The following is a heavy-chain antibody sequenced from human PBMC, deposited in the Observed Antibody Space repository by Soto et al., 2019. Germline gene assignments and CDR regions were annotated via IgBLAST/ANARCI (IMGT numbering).Heavy chain of an antibody. CDR3: VHSRCGGDCLQSYSSHYYYGMDI. V-gene: IGHV2-5*02. CDR1: GFSLSTGGMG. Sequence: QITLKESGPTLVKPTQTLTLTCTFSGFSLSTGGMGVGWIRQPPGKALEWLALIYWDGDRRYRPSLMSRLTIAKDTSKNQVVLTMTNMDPVDTATYYCVHSRCGGDCLQSYSSHYYYGMDIWGQGTTVTV. CDR2: IYWDGDR. J-gene: IGHJ6*02. D-gene: IGHD2-21*02.